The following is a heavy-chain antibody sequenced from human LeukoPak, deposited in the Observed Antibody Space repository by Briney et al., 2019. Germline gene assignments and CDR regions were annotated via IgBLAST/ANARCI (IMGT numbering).Heavy chain of an antibody. D-gene: IGHD3-22*01. CDR1: GYTFTSYG. CDR3: ASSYFDNSLHAYDI. V-gene: IGHV3-7*01. Sequence: VASVKVSCKASGYTFTSYGISWVRQAPGKRLEWVANIKQDGSEQYYVDSVKGRFTISRDNTKNSLFLHMSSLRAEDTAVYFCASSYFDNSLHAYDIWGQGTMVTVSS. J-gene: IGHJ3*02. CDR2: IKQDGSEQ.